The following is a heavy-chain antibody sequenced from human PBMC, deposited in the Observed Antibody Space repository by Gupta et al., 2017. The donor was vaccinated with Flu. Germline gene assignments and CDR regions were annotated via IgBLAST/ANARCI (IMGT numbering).Heavy chain of an antibody. J-gene: IGHJ4*02. CDR1: GFTFRRYW. CDR2: ISSDGSTT. CDR3: ARAPTWIEAHFDL. D-gene: IGHD2-2*03. Sequence: EVQLVESGGDLVHPGGSLILSCGASGFTFRRYWMHWVRQVPGKGLVWVSRISSDGSTTYYADSVKGRFTTSRDNGMNTLYLQMNGLRVDDTAVYFCARAPTWIEAHFDLWGQGALVTVSS. V-gene: IGHV3-74*01.